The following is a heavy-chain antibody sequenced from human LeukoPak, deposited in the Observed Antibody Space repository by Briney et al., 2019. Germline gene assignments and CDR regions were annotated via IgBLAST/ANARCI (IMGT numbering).Heavy chain of an antibody. V-gene: IGHV3-23*01. CDR2: ISASGGRT. CDR1: GFTFSSCA. CDR3: AKGLLSGSGSYSDY. Sequence: GGSLRVSCAASGFTFSSCAMNWVRQAPGKGLEWVSVISASGGRTYYADSVKGRFTISRDNSKNTLYLQMNSLRAEDTAIYYCAKGLLSGSGSYSDYWGQGTLVTVSS. J-gene: IGHJ4*02. D-gene: IGHD3-10*01.